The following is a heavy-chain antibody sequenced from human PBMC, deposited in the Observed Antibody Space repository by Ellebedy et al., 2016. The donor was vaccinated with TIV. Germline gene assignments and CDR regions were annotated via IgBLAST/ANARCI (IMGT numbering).Heavy chain of an antibody. V-gene: IGHV3-74*01. D-gene: IGHD2-2*03. CDR3: ARDGYDFNFDY. J-gene: IGHJ4*02. CDR1: GFTFSSRW. CDR2: IKGDATNT. Sequence: GESLKISCAASGFTFSSRWMHWVRQAPGKGLVWVSRIKGDATNTIYADSVKGRFTISRDNAKNTLYLQMNSLRAEDTAMYYCARDGYDFNFDYWGQGTLVTVSS.